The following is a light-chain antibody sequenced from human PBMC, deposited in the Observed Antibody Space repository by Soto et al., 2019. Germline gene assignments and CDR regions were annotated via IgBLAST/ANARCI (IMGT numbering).Light chain of an antibody. CDR3: QQSSHWPWLT. Sequence: EIVLTQSPATLSSSPGERATLSCRASQSVNNYLARYQQKPGQAHRLVIYDVFNRATGTPARFSGSGSGTDFTLTISSLEPEDVGVYYCQQSSHWPWLTFGGGTSVEIK. CDR1: QSVNNY. V-gene: IGKV3-11*01. J-gene: IGKJ4*01. CDR2: DVF.